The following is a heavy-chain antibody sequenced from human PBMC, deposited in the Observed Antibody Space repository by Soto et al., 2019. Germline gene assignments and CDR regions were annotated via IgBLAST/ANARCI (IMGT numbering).Heavy chain of an antibody. J-gene: IGHJ4*02. CDR1: GYTFTGYY. D-gene: IGHD5-18*01. CDR3: ARDSSNTAMGDY. Sequence: ASVKVSCKASGYTFTGYYMHWVRQAPGQGLEWMGWINPNSGGTNYAQKFQGRVTMTRDTSISTAYMELSRLRSDDTAVYYCARDSSNTAMGDYWGQGTLVTVPQ. V-gene: IGHV1-2*02. CDR2: INPNSGGT.